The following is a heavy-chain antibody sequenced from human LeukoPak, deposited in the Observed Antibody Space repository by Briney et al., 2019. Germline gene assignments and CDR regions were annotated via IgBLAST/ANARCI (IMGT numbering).Heavy chain of an antibody. D-gene: IGHD3-10*01. J-gene: IGHJ4*02. V-gene: IGHV4-61*02. CDR1: GGSISSGSYY. CDR3: ARDSFGGGSDY. Sequence: SQTLSLTCTVSGGSISSGSYYWSWIRQPAGKGLEWIGRIYTSGSTNYNPSLKSRVTISVDTSKNQFSLKLSSVTAADTAVYYCARDSFGGGSDYWGQGTLVTVSS. CDR2: IYTSGST.